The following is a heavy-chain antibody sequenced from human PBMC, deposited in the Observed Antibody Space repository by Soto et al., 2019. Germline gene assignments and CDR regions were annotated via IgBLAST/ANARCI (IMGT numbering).Heavy chain of an antibody. V-gene: IGHV4-39*01. D-gene: IGHD1-26*01. Sequence: QLQLQESGPGLVKPSETLSLTCTVSGGSISSSNYCWGWIRQPPGKGLEWIGSIYYSGSTYYNPSLKSRVTISVDTSKNQFSLTLSSVTAADTAVYYCATQEVGGSYVYTFDPWGQGTLVTVSS. CDR3: ATQEVGGSYVYTFDP. CDR1: GGSISSSNYC. CDR2: IYYSGST. J-gene: IGHJ5*02.